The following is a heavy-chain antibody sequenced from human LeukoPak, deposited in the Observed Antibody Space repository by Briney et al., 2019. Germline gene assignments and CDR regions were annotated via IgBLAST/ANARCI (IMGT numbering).Heavy chain of an antibody. V-gene: IGHV4-39*07. CDR1: GDSISSSSYY. J-gene: IGHJ6*03. Sequence: SETLSLTCTVSGDSISSSSYYWGWIRQPPGKGLEWIGSISYSGSTYYNPSLKSRITISVDTSKNQFSLKLSSVTAADTAVYYCARVGHFYYGSGSYSYYMDVWGKGTTVTISS. CDR3: ARVGHFYYGSGSYSYYMDV. D-gene: IGHD3-10*01. CDR2: ISYSGST.